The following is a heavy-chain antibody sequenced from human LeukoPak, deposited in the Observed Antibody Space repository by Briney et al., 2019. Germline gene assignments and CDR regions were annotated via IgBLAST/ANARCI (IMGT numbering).Heavy chain of an antibody. V-gene: IGHV3-48*01. Sequence: GGSLRLSCAASGFSFSSYTMNWVRQAPGKGLEWVSYISWSSTTVYYADSVKGRFTVSRDNAKNSLYLQMNSLRAEDTAVYYCARIGAGADYWGQGTLVTVSS. CDR3: ARIGAGADY. J-gene: IGHJ4*02. CDR1: GFSFSSYT. D-gene: IGHD3-10*01. CDR2: ISWSSTTV.